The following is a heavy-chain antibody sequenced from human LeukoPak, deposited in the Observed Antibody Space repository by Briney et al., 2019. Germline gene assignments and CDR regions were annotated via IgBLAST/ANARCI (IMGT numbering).Heavy chain of an antibody. Sequence: GGSLRLSCVASGFTFSDYSLNWVRQAPGKGLEWISYIGISSGNTKYADSVKGRFTISGDNAKNSLYLQMYSLRVEDTAVYYCARDHNYAFDNWGQGTLVTVSS. CDR1: GFTFSDYS. CDR2: IGISSGNT. CDR3: ARDHNYAFDN. V-gene: IGHV3-48*04. J-gene: IGHJ4*02. D-gene: IGHD1-1*01.